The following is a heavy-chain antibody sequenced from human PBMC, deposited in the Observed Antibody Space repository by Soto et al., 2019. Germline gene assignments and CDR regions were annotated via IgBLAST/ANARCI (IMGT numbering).Heavy chain of an antibody. CDR1: GFPFSSYS. D-gene: IGHD2-21*02. CDR3: ARRGVTSAHPFDY. J-gene: IGHJ4*02. CDR2: ISSSSTTI. V-gene: IGHV3-48*02. Sequence: EVQLVESGGGLVQPGGSLRLSCAASGFPFSSYSMNWVRQAPGKGLEWVSYISSSSTTIYYADSVKGRFTVSRDNAKNSLFLQMNSLKDEDTAVYYCARRGVTSAHPFDYWGQGSLVTVSS.